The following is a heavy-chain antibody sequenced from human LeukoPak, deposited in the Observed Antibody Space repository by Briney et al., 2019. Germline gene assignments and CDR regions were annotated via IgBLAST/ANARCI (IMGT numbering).Heavy chain of an antibody. J-gene: IGHJ4*02. D-gene: IGHD3-22*01. Sequence: SQTLSLTCTVSGGSISSGGYYWSWLRQHPGTGLEWIGYIYYSGSTYYNPSLKSRVTISVYTSKNQFSLKLSSVTAADTAVYYCARSSYDSSGYQRIFDYWGQGTLVTVSS. V-gene: IGHV4-31*03. CDR1: GGSISSGGYY. CDR2: IYYSGST. CDR3: ARSSYDSSGYQRIFDY.